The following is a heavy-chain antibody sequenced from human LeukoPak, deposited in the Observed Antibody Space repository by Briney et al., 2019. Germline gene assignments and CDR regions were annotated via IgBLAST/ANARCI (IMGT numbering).Heavy chain of an antibody. CDR1: GFTFSSYS. CDR2: ISSSSSTI. J-gene: IGHJ4*02. CDR3: ARAPSGGSYLAYFDD. V-gene: IGHV3-48*01. D-gene: IGHD1-26*01. Sequence: GGSLRLSCAAPGFTFSSYSMNWVRQAPGKGLERVSYISSSSSTIYYADSVKGRFNGYRDNAKNSLYLQINILRGEDTAVYDWARAPSGGSYLAYFDDWGQGTLVTVSS.